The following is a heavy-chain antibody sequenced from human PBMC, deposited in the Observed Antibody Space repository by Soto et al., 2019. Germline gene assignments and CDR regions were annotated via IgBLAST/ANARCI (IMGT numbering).Heavy chain of an antibody. CDR3: VRLAEHYGDYLFDY. CDR1: GGSISSYY. Sequence: SETLSLTCTVSGGSISSYYWSWIRQPPGKGLEWIGYIYYSGSTNYNPSLKSRVTISVDTSKNQFSLKLSSVTAADTAVYYCVRLAEHYGDYLFDYWGQGTLVTVSS. J-gene: IGHJ4*02. V-gene: IGHV4-59*08. CDR2: IYYSGST. D-gene: IGHD4-17*01.